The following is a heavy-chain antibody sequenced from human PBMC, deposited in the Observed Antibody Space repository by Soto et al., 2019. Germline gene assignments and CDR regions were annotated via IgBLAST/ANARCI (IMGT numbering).Heavy chain of an antibody. CDR2: ISSSGSTA. CDR1: GFTFSRFE. Sequence: GGSLRLSCAASGFTFSRFELHWVRQAPGKGLEWISYISSSGSTAYYASSVEGRFTISRDNTNNSVYLQMDSLRAEDTALYYCTRAAWFPYLSFYWGQGALVTVSS. D-gene: IGHD3-10*01. V-gene: IGHV3-48*03. CDR3: TRAAWFPYLSFY. J-gene: IGHJ4*02.